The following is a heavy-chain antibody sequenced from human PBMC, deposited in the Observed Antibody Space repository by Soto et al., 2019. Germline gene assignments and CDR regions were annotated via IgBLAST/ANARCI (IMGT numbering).Heavy chain of an antibody. CDR1: GEGNTCNC. Sequence: SGKASSEASGEGNTCNCMCWVRQSPGQGLEWKGWISAYNGNTNYAQKLQGRVPMTTDTSTSTAYMELRSLRSDDTAVYYCARWYVGTVAGLRFNCFDPWCPALPVTVSS. D-gene: IGHD6-13*01. V-gene: IGHV1-18*01. CDR2: ISAYNGNT. CDR3: ARWYVGTVAGLRFNCFDP. J-gene: IGHJ5*02.